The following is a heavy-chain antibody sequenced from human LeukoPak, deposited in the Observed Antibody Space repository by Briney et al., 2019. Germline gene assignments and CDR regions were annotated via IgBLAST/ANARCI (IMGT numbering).Heavy chain of an antibody. V-gene: IGHV1-46*01. D-gene: IGHD1-7*01. J-gene: IGHJ6*03. CDR2: INPSGGST. CDR1: GYTFTSYY. Sequence: ASVKVSCKASGYTFTSYYMHWVRQAPGQGLEWMGIINPSGGSTSYAQKFQGRVTITADESTSTAYMELSSLRSEDTAVYYCARDRRNRTNYYYYMDVWGKGTTVTVSS. CDR3: ARDRRNRTNYYYYMDV.